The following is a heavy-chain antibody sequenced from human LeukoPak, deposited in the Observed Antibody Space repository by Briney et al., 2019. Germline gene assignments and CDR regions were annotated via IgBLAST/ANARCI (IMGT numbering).Heavy chain of an antibody. Sequence: PSETLPLTCAVYGGSFSGYYWSWIRQPPGKGLEWIGEINHSGSTNYNPSLKSRVTISVDTSKDEFSLRLSSVTASDTAVYYCARLQGRGDNYLDYWGQGTLVTVSS. D-gene: IGHD7-27*01. CDR2: INHSGST. J-gene: IGHJ4*02. V-gene: IGHV4-34*01. CDR3: ARLQGRGDNYLDY. CDR1: GGSFSGYY.